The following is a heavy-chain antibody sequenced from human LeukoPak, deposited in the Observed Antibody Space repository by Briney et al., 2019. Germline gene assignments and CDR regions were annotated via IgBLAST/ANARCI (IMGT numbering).Heavy chain of an antibody. D-gene: IGHD3-22*01. J-gene: IGHJ4*02. CDR1: GFTFSNAW. Sequence: GGSLRLSCAASGFTFSNAWMSWVRQAPGKGLEWVGRIKSKSDGGTTDYAAPVKGRFTISRDDSKNTLYLQMNSLKTEDTAVYYCIAFSMIVVVITDWGQGTLVTVSS. V-gene: IGHV3-15*01. CDR3: IAFSMIVVVITD. CDR2: IKSKSDGGTT.